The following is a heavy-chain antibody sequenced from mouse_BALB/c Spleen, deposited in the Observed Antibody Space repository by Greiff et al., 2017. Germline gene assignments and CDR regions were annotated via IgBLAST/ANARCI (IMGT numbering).Heavy chain of an antibody. D-gene: IGHD2-14*01. CDR2: ISSGGSYT. CDR3: ARHEGGRYDGAMDY. Sequence: DVKLVESGGDLVKPGGSLKLSCAASGFTFSSYGMSWVRQTPDKRLEWVATISSGGSYTYYPDSVKGRFTISRDNAKNTLYLQMSSLKSEDTAMYYCARHEGGRYDGAMDYWGQGTSVTVSS. J-gene: IGHJ4*01. CDR1: GFTFSSYG. V-gene: IGHV5-6*02.